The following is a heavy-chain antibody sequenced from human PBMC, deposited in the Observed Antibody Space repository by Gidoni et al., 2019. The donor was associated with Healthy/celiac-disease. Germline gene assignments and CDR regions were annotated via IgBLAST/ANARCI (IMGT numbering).Heavy chain of an antibody. CDR2: ISYDGSNK. CDR3: ARGGGVVTAENNWFDP. Sequence: QVQLVESGGGVVQPGRSLRLSCAASGFTFSSYAMHWVRQAPGKGLEWVAVISYDGSNKYYADSVKGRFTISRDNAKNTLYLQMNSLRAEDTAVYYCARGGGVVTAENNWFDPWGQGTLVTVSS. J-gene: IGHJ5*02. D-gene: IGHD2-21*02. CDR1: GFTFSSYA. V-gene: IGHV3-30*01.